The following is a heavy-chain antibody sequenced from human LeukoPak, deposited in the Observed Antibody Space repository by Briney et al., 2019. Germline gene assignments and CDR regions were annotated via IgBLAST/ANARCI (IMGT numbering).Heavy chain of an antibody. V-gene: IGHV3-23*01. Sequence: GGSLRLSCAASGLAFSSYAMSWVRQAPGKGLEWVSTISVASKTFYTDSVKGRFTISRDNSRNTVYLQMTSLRADDTAVYYCADYGVSGVRNNFYWGQGTLVTVSS. J-gene: IGHJ4*02. CDR2: ISVASKT. D-gene: IGHD3-3*01. CDR1: GLAFSSYA. CDR3: ADYGVSGVRNNFY.